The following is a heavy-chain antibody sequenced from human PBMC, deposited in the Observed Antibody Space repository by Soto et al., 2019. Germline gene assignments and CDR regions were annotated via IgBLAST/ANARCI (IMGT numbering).Heavy chain of an antibody. D-gene: IGHD2-15*01. CDR1: GFTFRCYT. V-gene: IGHV3-21*01. CDR3: ASLGGYCCGGSCYPNYYGLDV. Sequence: EIQLVESGGGLVKPGGSLRLSCAASGFTFRCYTMNWVRQAPGKGLEWVSSISSSSSHIYYAESVKGRFTISRDNAKNSLYLQMNSLRAEDTAIYYCASLGGYCCGGSCYPNYYGLDVWGQGTTVNVSS. J-gene: IGHJ6*02. CDR2: ISSSSSHI.